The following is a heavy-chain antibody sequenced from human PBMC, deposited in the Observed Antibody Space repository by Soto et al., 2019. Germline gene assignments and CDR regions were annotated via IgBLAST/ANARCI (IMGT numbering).Heavy chain of an antibody. CDR3: ARGLHSLFDY. CDR2: IWYDGNNK. J-gene: IGHJ4*02. Sequence: GGSLRLSCAASGFTFSNYGMHWVRQAPGKGLEWVAVIWYDGNNKYYANSVKGRFTISRDNSNNTLYVQMTSLRAEDTAVYYCARGLHSLFDYWGQGTLVTVSS. D-gene: IGHD2-21*01. CDR1: GFTFSNYG. V-gene: IGHV3-33*01.